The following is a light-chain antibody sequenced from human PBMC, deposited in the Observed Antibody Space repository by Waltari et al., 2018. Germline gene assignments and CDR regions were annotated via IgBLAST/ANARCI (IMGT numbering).Light chain of an antibody. Sequence: DIQLTQSPSFLSASAGDRVTIPFRASQGIRNYLVWYQQKSGEAPKRLIHSASSLQSGVPSRFSGSGSGTEFTLTISSLQPEDSATYYCQQVNGYPLTFGGGTKVEIK. J-gene: IGKJ4*01. V-gene: IGKV1-9*01. CDR2: SAS. CDR1: QGIRNY. CDR3: QQVNGYPLT.